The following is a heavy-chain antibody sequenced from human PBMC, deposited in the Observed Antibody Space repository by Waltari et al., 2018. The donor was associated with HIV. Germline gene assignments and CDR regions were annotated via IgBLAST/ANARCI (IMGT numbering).Heavy chain of an antibody. V-gene: IGHV3-7*04. CDR2: IKQDGSEK. CDR3: ARGGFYGSGSKVN. J-gene: IGHJ4*02. D-gene: IGHD3-10*01. CDR1: GFTFSSSW. Sequence: GLVQPGGSLRLSCAASGFTFSSSWMSWVRQAPGKGLEWVANIKQDGSEKYYVDSVNGRFTISRENAENSLYLQMNSLSAEDTAVYYCARGGFYGSGSKVNWGQGTLVTVSS.